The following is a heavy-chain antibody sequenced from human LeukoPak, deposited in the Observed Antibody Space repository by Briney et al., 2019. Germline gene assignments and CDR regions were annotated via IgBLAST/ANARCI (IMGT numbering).Heavy chain of an antibody. D-gene: IGHD6-13*01. V-gene: IGHV3-23*01. Sequence: GGSLRLSCAASGFTFNTYAMSWVRQAPGKGLEWVSANSGGGATSYYADSVEGRFTISRDNSKNTLYLQMNSLRAEDTAIYYCAKDGSSGIAATADAFDIWGQGTMVTVSS. CDR1: GFTFNTYA. CDR3: AKDGSSGIAATADAFDI. CDR2: NSGGGATS. J-gene: IGHJ3*02.